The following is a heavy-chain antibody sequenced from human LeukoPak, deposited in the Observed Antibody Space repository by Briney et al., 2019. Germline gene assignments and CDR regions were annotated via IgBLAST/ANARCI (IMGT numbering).Heavy chain of an antibody. D-gene: IGHD1-26*01. CDR1: GFTFSSYS. CDR3: ARGRGEWELPAFDY. CDR2: ISSSSSTI. Sequence: PGGSLRLSCAASGFTFSSYSMNWVRQAPGKGLEWVSYISSSSSTIYYADSVKGRFTISRDNVKNSLYLQMNSLRAEDTAVYYCARGRGEWELPAFDYWGQGTLVTVSS. V-gene: IGHV3-48*01. J-gene: IGHJ4*02.